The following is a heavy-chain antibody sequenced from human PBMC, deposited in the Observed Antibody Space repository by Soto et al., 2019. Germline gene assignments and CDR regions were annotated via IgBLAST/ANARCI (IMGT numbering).Heavy chain of an antibody. J-gene: IGHJ3*02. CDR1: GYSFTSHY. CDR2: INAGNGNT. V-gene: IGHV1-3*01. CDR3: ARDRRRFMIVVAHDAFDI. D-gene: IGHD3-22*01. Sequence: GASVKVSCKAIGYSFTSHYMHWVRQAPGQGLEWMGWINAGNGNTKYSQKFQGRVTITRDTSASTAYMELRSLRSDDTAVYYCARDRRRFMIVVAHDAFDIWGQGTMVTVSS.